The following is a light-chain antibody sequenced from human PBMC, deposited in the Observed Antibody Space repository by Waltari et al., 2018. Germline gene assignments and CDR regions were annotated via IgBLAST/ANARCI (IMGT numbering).Light chain of an antibody. CDR3: QSYDSSLSGSV. J-gene: IGLJ2*01. CDR1: RPNIGAGYD. Sequence: QSVLTQPPSVSGAPGQRVTISCTGSRPNIGAGYDVHWSQQLPGTAPNLLIYGNSKRPSGVPDRFSGSKSGTSASLAITGLQAEDEADYYCQSYDSSLSGSVFGGGTKLTVL. CDR2: GNS. V-gene: IGLV1-40*01.